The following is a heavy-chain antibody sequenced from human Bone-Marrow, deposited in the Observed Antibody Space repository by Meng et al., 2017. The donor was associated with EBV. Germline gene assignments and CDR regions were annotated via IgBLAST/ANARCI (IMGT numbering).Heavy chain of an antibody. CDR3: ARERGSRYYWLDP. CDR2: INPKRGAT. J-gene: IGHJ5*02. V-gene: IGHV1-2*06. CDR1: RHTFTEYC. D-gene: IGHD2-15*01. Sequence: QDQLVRAGVGMKKPGPSLKVPCKATRHTFTEYCMYRVRLAPGQGPEWMGRINPKRGATNYAQKFQGRVTMTRDTSIDTVYMELTSLRSDDTAVYYCARERGSRYYWLDPWGQGTLVTVSS.